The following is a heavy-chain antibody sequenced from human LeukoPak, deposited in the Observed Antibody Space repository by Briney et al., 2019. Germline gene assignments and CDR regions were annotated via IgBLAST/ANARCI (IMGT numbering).Heavy chain of an antibody. CDR2: ISYDGSNK. CDR1: GFTFSSYG. Sequence: AGGSLRLSCAASGFTFSSYGMHWVRQAPGKGLEWVAVISYDGSNKYYADSVKGRFTISRDNSKNTLYLQMNSLRAEDTAVYYCAREGSSGYYPAYFDYWGQGTLVTVSS. V-gene: IGHV3-30*03. D-gene: IGHD3-22*01. CDR3: AREGSSGYYPAYFDY. J-gene: IGHJ4*02.